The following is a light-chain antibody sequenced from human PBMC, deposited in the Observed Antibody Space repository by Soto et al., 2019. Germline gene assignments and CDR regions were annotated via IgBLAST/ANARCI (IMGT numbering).Light chain of an antibody. V-gene: IGLV2-8*01. CDR3: SSYAGSNDLV. CDR1: SSDVGGYNY. Sequence: QSVLTQPPSASGSPGQSVTISCTGTSSDVGGYNYVSWYQQHPGKVPKLMIYEVTKRPSGVPDRFSGSKSGSTASLTVSGLQAEDESDYYCSSYAGSNDLVFGGGTKLTVL. J-gene: IGLJ2*01. CDR2: EVT.